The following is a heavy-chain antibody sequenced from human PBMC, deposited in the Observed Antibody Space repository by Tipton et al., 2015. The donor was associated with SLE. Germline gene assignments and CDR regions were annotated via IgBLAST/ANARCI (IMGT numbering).Heavy chain of an antibody. D-gene: IGHD3-10*01. Sequence: TLSLTCAVSGYSISSGYYWGWIRQPPGKGLEWIGSIYHSGSTYYNPSLKSRVTISVDTSKNQFSLKLSSVTAADTAVYYCARGELLGLIDYWGQGTLVTVSS. CDR2: IYHSGST. CDR3: ARGELLGLIDY. J-gene: IGHJ4*02. CDR1: GYSISSGYY. V-gene: IGHV4-38-2*01.